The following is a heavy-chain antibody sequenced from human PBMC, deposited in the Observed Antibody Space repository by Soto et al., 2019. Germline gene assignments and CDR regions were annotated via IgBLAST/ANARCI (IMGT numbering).Heavy chain of an antibody. V-gene: IGHV4-39*01. D-gene: IGHD2-2*02. Sequence: PSETLSLTCTVSGGSITSSYYWGWIRQPPGKGLEWIGSIYYSGSTYYNPSLKSRVTISVDTSKNQFSLTLSSVTAADTAVYYCATIPATTILNDYWGQGTLVSVSS. CDR2: IYYSGST. CDR3: ATIPATTILNDY. J-gene: IGHJ4*02. CDR1: GGSITSSYY.